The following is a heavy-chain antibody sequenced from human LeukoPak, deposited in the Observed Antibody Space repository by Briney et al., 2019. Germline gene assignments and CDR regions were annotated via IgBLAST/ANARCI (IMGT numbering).Heavy chain of an antibody. CDR2: ISYDGSNK. V-gene: IGHV3-30*18. CDR3: AKDKGYYYDSSGYYFDY. CDR1: GFTFSSYG. Sequence: PGGSLRLSCAASGFTFSSYGMHWVRHAPGKGLEWVAVISYDGSNKYYADSVKGRFTISRDNSKNTLYLQMNSLRAEDTAVYYCAKDKGYYYDSSGYYFDYWGQGTLVTVSS. D-gene: IGHD3-22*01. J-gene: IGHJ4*02.